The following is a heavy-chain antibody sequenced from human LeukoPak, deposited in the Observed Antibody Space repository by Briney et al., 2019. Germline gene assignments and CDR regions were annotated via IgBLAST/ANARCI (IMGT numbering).Heavy chain of an antibody. CDR3: ARDRNWNDVLDAFDI. V-gene: IGHV3-23*01. Sequence: SGGSLRLSCAASGFTFNIYAMSWVRQAPGKGLEWVSAISESGGSTYYADSVKGRFTISRDNSKNTLYLQMNSLRAEDTAVYYCARDRNWNDVLDAFDIWGQGTMVTVSS. D-gene: IGHD1-20*01. J-gene: IGHJ3*02. CDR1: GFTFNIYA. CDR2: ISESGGST.